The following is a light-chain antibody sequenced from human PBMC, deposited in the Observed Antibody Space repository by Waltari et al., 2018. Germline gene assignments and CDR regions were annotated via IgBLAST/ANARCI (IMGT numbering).Light chain of an antibody. V-gene: IGLV2-14*01. J-gene: IGLJ2*01. Sequence: QSALTQPASVSGSPGQSLTISCTGTSSDVGGYNYVSWYQQHPGKAPKLMIYEVSNRPSCVSNRFSGSKSGNTASLTISGLQAEDEADYYCSSYTSSSTLVFGGGTKLTVL. CDR2: EVS. CDR1: SSDVGGYNY. CDR3: SSYTSSSTLV.